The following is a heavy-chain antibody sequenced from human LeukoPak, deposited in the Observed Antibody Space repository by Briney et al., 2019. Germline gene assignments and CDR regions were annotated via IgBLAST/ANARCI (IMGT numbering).Heavy chain of an antibody. J-gene: IGHJ4*02. Sequence: SETLSLTCAVYGGSFSGYYWSWIRQPPGKGLEWIGEINHSGSTNYNPSLKSRVTISVDTSKNQFSLKLSSVTAADTAVYYCARATRRGGATLTHWGQGTLSPSPQ. V-gene: IGHV4-34*01. CDR1: GGSFSGYY. CDR3: ARATRRGGATLTH. CDR2: INHSGST. D-gene: IGHD1-26*01.